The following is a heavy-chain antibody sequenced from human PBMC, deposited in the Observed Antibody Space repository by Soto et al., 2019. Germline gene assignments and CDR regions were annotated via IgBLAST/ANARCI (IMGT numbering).Heavy chain of an antibody. CDR3: AKGGRPPREPFLDV. J-gene: IGHJ6*02. V-gene: IGHV3-23*01. CDR2: ISGTGSST. D-gene: IGHD1-1*01. CDR1: GLTFSGYA. Sequence: GGSLRLSCAASGLTFSGYAMGWVRQAPGKGLEWVSTISGTGSSTYYADSVKGRFTISRDNSKNTLYLQMNSLRVEHTAVYFCAKGGRPPREPFLDVWGQGTTVTVSS.